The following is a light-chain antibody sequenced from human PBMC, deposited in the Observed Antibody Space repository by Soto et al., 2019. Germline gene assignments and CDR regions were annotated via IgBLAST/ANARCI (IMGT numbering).Light chain of an antibody. CDR1: SSDVGSYDL. V-gene: IGLV2-23*01. Sequence: QSALTQPASVSGSPGQSITISCTGTSSDVGSYDLVSWYQQHPGKAPKLVIYEATQRASGISDRFSGSESGNTASLTISGLQAEDEADYYFSKERANTHVVFGGGTQLTVL. CDR2: EAT. J-gene: IGLJ2*01. CDR3: SKERANTHVV.